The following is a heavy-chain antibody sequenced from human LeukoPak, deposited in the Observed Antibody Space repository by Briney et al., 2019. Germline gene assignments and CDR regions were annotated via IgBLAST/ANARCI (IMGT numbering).Heavy chain of an antibody. J-gene: IGHJ6*03. V-gene: IGHV1-69*06. Sequence: ASVKVSCKAPGGTFSSYAISWVRQAPGQGLEWMGGIIPIFGTANYAQKFQGRVTITADKSTSTAYMELSSLRSEDTAVYYCARVGPKGYMDVWGKGTTVTVSS. CDR3: ARVGPKGYMDV. CDR1: GGTFSSYA. CDR2: IIPIFGTA.